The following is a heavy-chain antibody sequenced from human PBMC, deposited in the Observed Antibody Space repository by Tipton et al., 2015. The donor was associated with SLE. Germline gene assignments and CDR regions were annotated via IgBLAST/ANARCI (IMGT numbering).Heavy chain of an antibody. V-gene: IGHV4-59*01. CDR3: ARGGNGSGSYYY. D-gene: IGHD3-10*01. CDR2: IYYSGST. Sequence: LRLSCTVSGGSISSYYRSWIRQPPGKGLEWIGYIYYSGSTNYNPSLKSRVTISVDTSKNQFSLKLSSVTAADTAVYYCARGGNGSGSYYYWGQGTLVTVSS. CDR1: GGSISSYY. J-gene: IGHJ4*02.